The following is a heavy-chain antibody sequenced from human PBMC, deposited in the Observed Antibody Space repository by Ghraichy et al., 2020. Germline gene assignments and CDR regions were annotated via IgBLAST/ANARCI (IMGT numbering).Heavy chain of an antibody. J-gene: IGHJ4*02. V-gene: IGHV3-72*01. D-gene: IGHD2-2*01. CDR1: GFTFSDHY. CDR2: SRDKANSYTT. CDR3: MLSPYCRSSSSRCYSVPDN. Sequence: GGSLRLSCAASGFTFSDHYMDWVRQAPGEGLEWVGRSRDKANSYTTEFAASVKGRFTISRDDSKNSLYLQMNSLKTEDTAMYYCMLSPYCRSSSSRCYSVPDNWGQGTLVTVSS.